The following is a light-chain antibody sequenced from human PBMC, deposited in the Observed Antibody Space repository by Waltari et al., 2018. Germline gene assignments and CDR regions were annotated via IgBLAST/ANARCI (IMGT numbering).Light chain of an antibody. Sequence: DIQMTQSPSSLSTSVGDRVTITCRASQSISTYLNWYQQKPGKAPKLLIYAASSLQSGVPSRFSGSGYGTDFTLTISSLQPEDFATYYCQQYEDESTFGGGTKVEVK. CDR3: QQYEDEST. V-gene: IGKV1-39*01. J-gene: IGKJ4*01. CDR1: QSISTY. CDR2: AAS.